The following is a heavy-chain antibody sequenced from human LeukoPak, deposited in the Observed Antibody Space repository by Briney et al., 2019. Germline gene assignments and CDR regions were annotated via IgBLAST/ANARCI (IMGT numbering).Heavy chain of an antibody. CDR3: ARHYYGSGSYHNLDY. V-gene: IGHV4-39*01. J-gene: IGHJ4*02. D-gene: IGHD3-10*01. CDR1: GGSISSSSYY. CDR2: IYYSGST. Sequence: SETLSLTCTVSGGSISSSSYYWGWIRQPPGKGLEWIGSIYYSGSTYYNPSLKSRVTISVDTSKNQFSLKLSSVTAADTAVYYCARHYYGSGSYHNLDYWGQGTLVTVSS.